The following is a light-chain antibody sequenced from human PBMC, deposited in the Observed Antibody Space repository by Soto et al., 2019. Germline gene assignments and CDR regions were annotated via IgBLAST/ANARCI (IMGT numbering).Light chain of an antibody. CDR2: VVT. CDR1: SSDVGAYNF. Sequence: QSALTQPASVSGSPGQSITISCTGTSSDVGAYNFVSWYQHHPGRAPKLLIYVVTIRPSGLSNRFSGFKPGNTASLPISGLQAEDEADYYGSSYTATPPYVFGSGTKVTF. CDR3: SSYTATPPYV. J-gene: IGLJ1*01. V-gene: IGLV2-14*01.